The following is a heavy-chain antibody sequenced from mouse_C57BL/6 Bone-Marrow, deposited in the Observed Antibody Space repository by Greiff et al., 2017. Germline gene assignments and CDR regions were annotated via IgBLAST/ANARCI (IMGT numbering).Heavy chain of an antibody. V-gene: IGHV14-3*01. J-gene: IGHJ2*01. CDR3: ARRGYYGYEYFDY. D-gene: IGHD2-2*01. Sequence: EVQLQQSVAELVRPGASVKLSCTASGFNIKNTYMNWVKQRPEQGLEWIGRIDPANGNTKYAPKFQGKATRTADTSSNTAYLQLSSLTSEDTAICYCARRGYYGYEYFDYWGQGTTLTVSS. CDR2: IDPANGNT. CDR1: GFNIKNTY.